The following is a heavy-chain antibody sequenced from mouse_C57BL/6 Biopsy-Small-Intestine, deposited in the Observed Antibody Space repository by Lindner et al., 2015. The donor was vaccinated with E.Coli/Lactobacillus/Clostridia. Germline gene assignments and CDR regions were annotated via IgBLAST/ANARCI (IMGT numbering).Heavy chain of an antibody. CDR3: AGVDSWFAY. J-gene: IGHJ3*01. CDR1: GFTFSDYG. D-gene: IGHD2-13*01. Sequence: VQLQESGGGLVKPGGSLKLSCAVSGFTFSDYGMHWVRQAPEKGLEWVAYISSGSSTIYYADTVKGRFTISRDNAKNTLFLQMTSLRSEDTAMYYCAGVDSWFAYWGQGTLVTVSA. V-gene: IGHV5-17*01. CDR2: ISSGSSTI.